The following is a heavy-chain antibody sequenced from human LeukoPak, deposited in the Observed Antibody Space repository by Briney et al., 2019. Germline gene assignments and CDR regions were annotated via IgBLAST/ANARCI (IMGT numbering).Heavy chain of an antibody. Sequence: GGSLRLSCAASGFSFSAYEMNWVRQAPGKGLEWVSAISGSGGSTYYADSVKGRFTISRDNSKNTLYLQMNSLRAEDTAVYYCAKDRQYYYDSSGSKGYYFDYWGQGTLVTVSS. CDR2: ISGSGGST. CDR1: GFSFSAYE. V-gene: IGHV3-23*01. CDR3: AKDRQYYYDSSGSKGYYFDY. J-gene: IGHJ4*02. D-gene: IGHD3-22*01.